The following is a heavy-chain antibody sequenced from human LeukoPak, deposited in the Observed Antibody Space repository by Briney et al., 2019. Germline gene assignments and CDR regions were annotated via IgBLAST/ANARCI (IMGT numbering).Heavy chain of an antibody. CDR2: MNPNSGNT. J-gene: IGHJ4*02. CDR1: GYTFSTYD. D-gene: IGHD2-2*01. Sequence: ASVKVSCKTSGYTFSTYDINWVRQAAGQGLEWMGWMNPNSGNTGFAQKFQGRATITRDTSITTTYLELSSLRSEDTAVYYCARAIRYQLLSDYWGQGTLVTVSS. CDR3: ARAIRYQLLSDY. V-gene: IGHV1-8*03.